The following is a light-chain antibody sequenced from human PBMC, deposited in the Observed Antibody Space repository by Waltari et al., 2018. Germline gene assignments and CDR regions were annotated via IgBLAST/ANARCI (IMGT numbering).Light chain of an antibody. CDR3: QQSYSTFT. V-gene: IGKV1-39*01. Sequence: DIQMTQSPSSLSASVGDRVTITCRASQSISSYLNWYQQKPGKAPKLLIYAASNLQSGVPSRFSGSGSGTDFTLTISSLQPEDFATYYCQQSYSTFTFGPGTKVDIK. J-gene: IGKJ3*01. CDR2: AAS. CDR1: QSISSY.